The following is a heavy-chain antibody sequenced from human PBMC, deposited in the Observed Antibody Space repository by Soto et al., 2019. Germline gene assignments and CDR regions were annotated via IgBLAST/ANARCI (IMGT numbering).Heavy chain of an antibody. V-gene: IGHV3-30-3*01. CDR3: ARDLTMIVVVTYYFDY. CDR2: ISYDGSNK. D-gene: IGHD3-22*01. CDR1: GFTFSSYA. Sequence: GGSLRLSCAASGFTFSSYAMHWVRQAPGKGLEWVAVISYDGSNKYYADSVKGRFTISRDNSKNTLYLQMNSLRAEDTAVYYCARDLTMIVVVTYYFDYWGQGTLVTVSS. J-gene: IGHJ4*02.